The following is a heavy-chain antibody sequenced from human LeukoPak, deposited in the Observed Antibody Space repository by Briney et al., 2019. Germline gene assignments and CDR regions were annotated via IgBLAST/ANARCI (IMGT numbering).Heavy chain of an antibody. CDR2: ISSSSSYI. Sequence: GGSLRLSCAASGVTFSSYSMNWVRQAPGKGLEWVSSISSSSSYIYYADSVKGRFTISRDNAKNSLYLQMNSLRAEDTAVYYCASLGDYDSSGYYYPHAFDIWGQGTMVTVSS. J-gene: IGHJ3*02. CDR1: GVTFSSYS. CDR3: ASLGDYDSSGYYYPHAFDI. V-gene: IGHV3-21*01. D-gene: IGHD3-22*01.